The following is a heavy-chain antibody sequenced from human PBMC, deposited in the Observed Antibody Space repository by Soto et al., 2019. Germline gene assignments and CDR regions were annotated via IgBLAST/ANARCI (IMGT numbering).Heavy chain of an antibody. CDR3: ARAPARGYCSRESCYYHAAFDM. D-gene: IGHD2-15*01. V-gene: IGHV1-46*01. J-gene: IGHJ3*02. CDR1: GYTFTSYY. CDR2: IRPSGGST. Sequence: GASVKVSCKASGYTFTSYYMHWVRQAPGQGLEWMGIIRPSGGSTTDAQKFQGRVTTTRDTSTSTVYMELSSLRSEDTAVYYCARAPARGYCSRESCYYHAAFDMWGQGTMVTVSS.